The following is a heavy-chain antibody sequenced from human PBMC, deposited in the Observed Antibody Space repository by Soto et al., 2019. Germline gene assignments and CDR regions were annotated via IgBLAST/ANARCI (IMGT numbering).Heavy chain of an antibody. CDR2: IQSGGPT. Sequence: GGSLRLSCAASGFTVSSKYMSWVRQAPGKGLEWVSLIQSGGPTYYADSVKGRFTISRDTSENSLYLQMNSLRAEDTAVYYCAKDSGSFSEWLPNYFDYWGQGTLVTVSS. V-gene: IGHV3-66*01. D-gene: IGHD3-3*01. J-gene: IGHJ4*02. CDR3: AKDSGSFSEWLPNYFDY. CDR1: GFTVSSKY.